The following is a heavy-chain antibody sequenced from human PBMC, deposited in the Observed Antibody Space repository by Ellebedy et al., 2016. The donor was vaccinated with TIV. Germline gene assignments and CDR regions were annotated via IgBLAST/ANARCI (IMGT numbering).Heavy chain of an antibody. CDR3: ASEISGSYSFVL. CDR2: INPSGGST. D-gene: IGHD1-26*01. V-gene: IGHV1-46*01. Sequence: ASVKVSXXASGYTFSSYYMHWVRQAPGQGLEWMGIINPSGGSTSYAQKFQGRVTLTTDTSTSTVYMELSSLRSEDTAVYYCASEISGSYSFVLWGQGTLVTVSS. CDR1: GYTFSSYY. J-gene: IGHJ4*02.